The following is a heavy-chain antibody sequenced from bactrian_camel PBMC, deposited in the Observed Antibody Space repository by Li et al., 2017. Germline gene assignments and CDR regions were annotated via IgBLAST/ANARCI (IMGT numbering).Heavy chain of an antibody. CDR1: GYTERNL. J-gene: IGHJ4*01. V-gene: IGHV3S1*01. Sequence: HVQLVESGGGSVQAGGSLTVSCVVSGYTERNLMGWFRQAAGKEREAVAAMLTRSGTTFYDNAVKGRFTISRDNAKNTLYLQLMSLKTEDTAVYYCAKDLSPSVGGWNLHYWGQGTQVTVS. CDR2: MLTRSGTT. D-gene: IGHD6*01. CDR3: AKDLSPSVGGWNLHY.